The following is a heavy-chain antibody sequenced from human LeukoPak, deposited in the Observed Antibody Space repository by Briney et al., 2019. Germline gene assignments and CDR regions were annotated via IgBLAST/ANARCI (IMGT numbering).Heavy chain of an antibody. J-gene: IGHJ4*02. Sequence: GGSLRLSCAASGFTFSSYAMSWVRQAPGKGLEWVSAISGSGGSTYYADSVKGRFAISRDNSKNTLYLQMNSLRAEDTAVYYCAKDYDFWSGYPAYYCDYWGQGTLVTVSS. D-gene: IGHD3-3*01. V-gene: IGHV3-23*01. CDR1: GFTFSSYA. CDR3: AKDYDFWSGYPAYYCDY. CDR2: ISGSGGST.